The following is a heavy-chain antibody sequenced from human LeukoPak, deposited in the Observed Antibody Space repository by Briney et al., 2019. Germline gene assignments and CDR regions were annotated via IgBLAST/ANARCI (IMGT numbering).Heavy chain of an antibody. CDR3: ATDSRPYYYYGMDV. Sequence: ASVKVSCKVSGYTLTELSMHWVRQAPGKGLEWIGGFDPEDGETIYAQKFQGRVTMTEDTSTDTAYMELSSLRSEDTAVYYCATDSRPYYYYGMDVWGQGTTVTVSS. CDR2: FDPEDGET. D-gene: IGHD6-13*01. CDR1: GYTLTELS. J-gene: IGHJ6*02. V-gene: IGHV1-24*01.